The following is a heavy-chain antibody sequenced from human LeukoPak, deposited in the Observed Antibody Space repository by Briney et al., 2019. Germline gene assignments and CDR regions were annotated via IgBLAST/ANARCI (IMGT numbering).Heavy chain of an antibody. CDR3: ARRPWGAMGGKAFDS. J-gene: IGHJ3*02. V-gene: IGHV1-46*01. D-gene: IGHD3-16*01. CDR2: INPSGGST. CDR1: GYTFTNYY. Sequence: ASVKVSCKASGYTFTNYYMHWVRQPPGQGLEWMGIINPSGGSTSYAQKFQGRVTMTRDMSTSTVYMELSSLRSEDTAVYYCARRPWGAMGGKAFDSWGQGTMVTVSS.